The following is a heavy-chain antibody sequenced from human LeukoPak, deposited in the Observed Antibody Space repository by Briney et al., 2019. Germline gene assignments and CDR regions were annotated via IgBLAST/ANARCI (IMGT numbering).Heavy chain of an antibody. CDR3: VLGARYSSSSHPFDY. V-gene: IGHV3-33*01. Sequence: GGSLRLSCAASGLTFSSYGMHWVRQAPGKGLEWVAVIWYDGSNKYYADSVKGRFTISRDNSKNTLYLQMNSLRAEDTAVYYCVLGARYSSSSHPFDYWGQGTLVTVSS. J-gene: IGHJ4*02. CDR1: GLTFSSYG. D-gene: IGHD6-6*01. CDR2: IWYDGSNK.